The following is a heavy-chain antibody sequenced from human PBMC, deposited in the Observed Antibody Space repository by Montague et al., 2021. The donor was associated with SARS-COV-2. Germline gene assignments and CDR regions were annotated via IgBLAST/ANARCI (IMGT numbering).Heavy chain of an antibody. Sequence: SLRLSCAASGFTFYNYAMSWVRQAPDKGLEWVAVIYGGGISTYYADSVKGRFTIFRDNSKDTLYLDMNSLRAEDTAVYYCVSRYSLSPSYYGLGVWGQGITVTVSS. D-gene: IGHD5-18*01. CDR1: GFTFYNYA. CDR2: IYGGGIST. J-gene: IGHJ6*02. V-gene: IGHV3-23*03. CDR3: VSRYSLSPSYYGLGV.